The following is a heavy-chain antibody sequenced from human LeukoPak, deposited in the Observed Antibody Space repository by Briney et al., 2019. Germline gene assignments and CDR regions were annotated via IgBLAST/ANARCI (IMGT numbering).Heavy chain of an antibody. CDR2: IYYSGST. Sequence: SETLTLTCTVSGGFISSYYWSWIRQPPGEGLEWIGYIYYSGSTNYNPSLKSRVTISVDTSKNQFSLKLSSVTAADTAVYYCASEAGDGYSYDAFDIWGQGTMVTVSS. D-gene: IGHD5-24*01. CDR3: ASEAGDGYSYDAFDI. CDR1: GGFISSYY. V-gene: IGHV4-59*01. J-gene: IGHJ3*02.